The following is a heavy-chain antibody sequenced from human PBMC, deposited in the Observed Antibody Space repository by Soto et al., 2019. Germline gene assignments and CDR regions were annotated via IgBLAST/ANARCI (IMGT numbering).Heavy chain of an antibody. CDR3: ARLYYDFWSGSQVSDDY. V-gene: IGHV4-59*08. CDR2: IYYSGST. Sequence: SETLSLTCTVSGGSISSYYWSWIRQPPGKGLEWIGYIYYSGSTNYNPSLKSRVTISVDTSKNQFSLKLSSVTAADTAVYYCARLYYDFWSGSQVSDDYWGQGTLVTVSS. CDR1: GGSISSYY. J-gene: IGHJ4*02. D-gene: IGHD3-3*01.